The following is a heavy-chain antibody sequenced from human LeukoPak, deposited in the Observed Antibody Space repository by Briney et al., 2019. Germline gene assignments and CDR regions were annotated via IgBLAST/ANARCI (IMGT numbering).Heavy chain of an antibody. J-gene: IGHJ4*02. V-gene: IGHV3-48*02. CDR3: AGGHDLAFDY. Sequence: GGSLRLSCASCRFIYRNYRLNGLRQAAGKGLDLVSHISPRRDIKFYADSVEGRFTISRDNVKNPLFLQMNSLGDEDTAVYYCAGGHDLAFDYWGQGAMVTVSS. CDR2: ISPRRDIK. D-gene: IGHD2-21*02. CDR1: RFIYRNYR.